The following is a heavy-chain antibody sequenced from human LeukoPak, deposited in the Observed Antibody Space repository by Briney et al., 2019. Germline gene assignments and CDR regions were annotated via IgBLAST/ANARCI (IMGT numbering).Heavy chain of an antibody. D-gene: IGHD1-1*01. CDR1: GFTFTSYG. J-gene: IGHJ5*02. Sequence: GGSLRLSCAASGFTFTSYGMHWVRQAPGKGLEWVAVIWYDGSNKYYADSVKGRFTISRDNSKNTLYLQMSSLRAEDTAVYCCAKRGTTGPTQWFDPWGQGTLVTVSS. V-gene: IGHV3-33*06. CDR2: IWYDGSNK. CDR3: AKRGTTGPTQWFDP.